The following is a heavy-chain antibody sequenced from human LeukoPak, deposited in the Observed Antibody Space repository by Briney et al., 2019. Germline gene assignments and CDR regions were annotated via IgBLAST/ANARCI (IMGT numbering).Heavy chain of an antibody. J-gene: IGHJ4*02. D-gene: IGHD4/OR15-4a*01. V-gene: IGHV4-59*01. CDR1: GGPISSYH. Sequence: PAEPLSLTCTVSGGPISSYHWSWIRQPPGKGLEWIGYIYYSGSTKYNPSLKSRVTISVDTYKNQFSQKLRSVTAADAAVYYWARVSRMGAYVDSWGQGTLVTVSS. CDR3: ARVSRMGAYVDS. CDR2: IYYSGST.